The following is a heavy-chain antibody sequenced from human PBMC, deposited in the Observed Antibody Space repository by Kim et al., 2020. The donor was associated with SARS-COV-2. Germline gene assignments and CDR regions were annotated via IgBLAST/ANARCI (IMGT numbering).Heavy chain of an antibody. J-gene: IGHJ3*02. CDR2: IYSGGST. CDR1: GFTVSSNY. V-gene: IGHV3-53*01. Sequence: GGSLRLSCAASGFTVSSNYMSWVRQAPGKGLEWVSVIYSGGSTYYADSVKGRFTISRDNSKNTLYLQMNSLRAEDTAVYYCAREGTYYYDSSGYYHATTGAFDIWGQGTMVTVSS. D-gene: IGHD3-22*01. CDR3: AREGTYYYDSSGYYHATTGAFDI.